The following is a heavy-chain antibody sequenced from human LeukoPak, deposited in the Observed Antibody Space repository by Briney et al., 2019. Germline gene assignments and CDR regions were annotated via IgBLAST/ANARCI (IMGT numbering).Heavy chain of an antibody. Sequence: GASVKVSCKASGYTFTGYYMHWVRQAPGRGLEWMGWINPNSGGTNYAQKFQGRVTMTRDTSISTAYMELSRLRSDDTAVYYCASGYCSSTSCSPFDYWGQGTLVTVSS. CDR3: ASGYCSSTSCSPFDY. V-gene: IGHV1-2*02. CDR2: INPNSGGT. CDR1: GYTFTGYY. D-gene: IGHD2-2*01. J-gene: IGHJ4*02.